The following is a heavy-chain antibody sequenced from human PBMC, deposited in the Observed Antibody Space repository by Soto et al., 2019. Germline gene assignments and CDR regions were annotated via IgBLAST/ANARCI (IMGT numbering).Heavy chain of an antibody. CDR1: GGTFSSYA. V-gene: IGHV1-69*01. Sequence: QVQLVQSGAEVKKPGSSVKVSCKASGGTFSSYAISWVRQAPGQGLEWMGGIIPIFGTANYAQKFQGRVTITADESTSKAYMEPSSLRSEDTGVYYCARGEFEQQLTYGMDVWGQGTTVTVS. D-gene: IGHD6-13*01. CDR2: IIPIFGTA. J-gene: IGHJ6*02. CDR3: ARGEFEQQLTYGMDV.